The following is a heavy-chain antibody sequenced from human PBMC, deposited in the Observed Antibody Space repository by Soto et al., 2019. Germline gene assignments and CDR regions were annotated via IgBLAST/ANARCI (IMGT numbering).Heavy chain of an antibody. Sequence: SETLSLTCTVSGGSISSYYWSWIRQPPGKGLEWIGYIYYSGSTNYNPSLKSRVTISVYTSKNQFSLKLSSVTAADTAVYYCARRSPGTVSYYYYGMDVWGQGTTVTVSS. V-gene: IGHV4-59*01. CDR2: IYYSGST. CDR1: GGSISSYY. D-gene: IGHD4-4*01. J-gene: IGHJ6*02. CDR3: ARRSPGTVSYYYYGMDV.